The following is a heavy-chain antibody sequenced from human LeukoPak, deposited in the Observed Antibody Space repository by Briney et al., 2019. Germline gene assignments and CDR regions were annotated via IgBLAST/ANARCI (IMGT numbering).Heavy chain of an antibody. CDR1: GGSLSTYY. J-gene: IGHJ4*02. D-gene: IGHD6-19*01. V-gene: IGHV4-59*12. Sequence: SETLSLTCTVSGGSLSTYYWSWIRQPPGKGLEWIGYIYYSGSTNYNPSLKSRVTISVDTSKNQFSLKLSSVTAADTAVYYCARPLYSSGWYPPGYWGQGTLVTVSS. CDR3: ARPLYSSGWYPPGY. CDR2: IYYSGST.